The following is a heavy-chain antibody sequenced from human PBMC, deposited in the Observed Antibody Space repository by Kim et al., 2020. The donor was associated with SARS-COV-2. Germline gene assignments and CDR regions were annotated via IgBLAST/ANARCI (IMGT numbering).Heavy chain of an antibody. Sequence: GGSLRLSCEASGFSFRTYSMAWGRQTPGKGLEWVSSINYNSDQIYYADSVKGRFTFSRDNAKNSLYLQMNNLRAEDTALYCCLRLLNGYFENWGQGVPVTVSA. CDR3: LRLLNGYFEN. CDR2: INYNSDQI. CDR1: GFSFRTYS. V-gene: IGHV3-21*01. J-gene: IGHJ4*02. D-gene: IGHD2-8*01.